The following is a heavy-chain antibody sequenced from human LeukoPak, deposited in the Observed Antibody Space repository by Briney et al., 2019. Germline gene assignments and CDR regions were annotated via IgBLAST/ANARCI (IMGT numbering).Heavy chain of an antibody. D-gene: IGHD2-2*01. Sequence: GGSLRLPCAASGFTFSDYYMSWIRQAPGKGLEWVSYISSSGSTIYYADSVKGRFTISRDNAKNSLYLQMNSLRAEDTAVYYCARDQYQLLDAFDIWGQGTMVTVSS. J-gene: IGHJ3*02. V-gene: IGHV3-11*04. CDR2: ISSSGSTI. CDR3: ARDQYQLLDAFDI. CDR1: GFTFSDYY.